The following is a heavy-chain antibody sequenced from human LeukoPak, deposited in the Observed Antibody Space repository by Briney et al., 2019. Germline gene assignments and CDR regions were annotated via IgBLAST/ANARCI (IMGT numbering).Heavy chain of an antibody. J-gene: IGHJ4*02. CDR2: NSWNAANR. D-gene: IGHD7-27*01. Sequence: PGGSLRLSCAATGFTFDDYGMNWVRQAPGKELEWVSGNSWNAANRGYADSVKGRFTISRDSAKNSLYLQMNSLRAEDTALYYCARDKWGPDYWGQGTLVTVSS. CDR1: GFTFDDYG. CDR3: ARDKWGPDY. V-gene: IGHV3-20*04.